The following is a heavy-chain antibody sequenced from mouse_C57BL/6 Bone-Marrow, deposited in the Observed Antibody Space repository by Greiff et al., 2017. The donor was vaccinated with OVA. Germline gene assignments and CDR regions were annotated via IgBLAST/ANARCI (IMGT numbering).Heavy chain of an antibody. CDR1: GFTFSSYA. J-gene: IGHJ1*03. D-gene: IGHD2-14*01. Sequence: EVQRVESGGGLVKPGGSLKLSCAASGFTFSSYAMSWVRQTPEQRLEWVANISAGGSYTYYPDNVKGRFTFSRDNATNNLYLHISHLKSEDTAMYYGARDPSTIGYRYFDVWGTGTTVTVSS. CDR2: ISAGGSYT. CDR3: ARDPSTIGYRYFDV. V-gene: IGHV5-4*01.